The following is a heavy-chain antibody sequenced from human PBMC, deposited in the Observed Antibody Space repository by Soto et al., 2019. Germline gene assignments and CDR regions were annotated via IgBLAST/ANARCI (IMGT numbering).Heavy chain of an antibody. J-gene: IGHJ5*02. CDR3: ARGGSPQTNWFDP. CDR1: GGSISSYY. D-gene: IGHD6-13*01. Sequence: SETLSLTCTVSGGSISSYYWSWIRQPPGKVLEWIGYIYYSGSTNYNPSLKSRVTISVDTSKNQFSLKLSSVTAADTAVYYCARGGSPQTNWFDPWGQGTLVTVSS. V-gene: IGHV4-59*01. CDR2: IYYSGST.